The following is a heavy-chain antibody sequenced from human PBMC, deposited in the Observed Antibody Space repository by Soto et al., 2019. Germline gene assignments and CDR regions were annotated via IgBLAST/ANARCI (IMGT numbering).Heavy chain of an antibody. J-gene: IGHJ5*02. CDR1: GFTFSSYA. Sequence: GGSLRLSCAASGFTFSSYAVHWVRQAPGKGLEWVAVISYDGSNKYYADSVKGRFTISRDNSKNTLYLQMNSLRAEDTAVYYCASSNWFDPWGQGTLVTVSS. CDR2: ISYDGSNK. V-gene: IGHV3-30-3*01. CDR3: ASSNWFDP.